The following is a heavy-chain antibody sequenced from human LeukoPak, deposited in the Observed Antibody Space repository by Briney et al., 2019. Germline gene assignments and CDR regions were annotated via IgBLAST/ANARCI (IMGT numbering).Heavy chain of an antibody. D-gene: IGHD3-3*01. Sequence: SETLSLTCTVSGGSISSYYWSWIRQPPGKGLEWIGYIYYSGSTNYNPSLKSRVTISVDTSKNQFSLKLSSVTAADTAVYYCARGYYDFWSSRGTNNWFDPWGQGTLVAVSS. CDR2: IYYSGST. CDR3: ARGYYDFWSSRGTNNWFDP. V-gene: IGHV4-59*01. CDR1: GGSISSYY. J-gene: IGHJ5*02.